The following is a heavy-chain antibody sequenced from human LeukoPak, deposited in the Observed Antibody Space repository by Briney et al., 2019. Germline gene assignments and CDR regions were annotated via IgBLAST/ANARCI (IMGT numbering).Heavy chain of an antibody. V-gene: IGHV4-39*07. Sequence: PSETLSLTCTVSGGSISSSSYYWGWIRRPPGKGLEWIGSIYYSGSTYYNPSLKSRVTISVDTSKNQFSLKLSSVTAADTAVYYCARDPGGSGSSLPYWGQGTLVTVSS. D-gene: IGHD3-10*01. CDR1: GGSISSSSYY. J-gene: IGHJ4*02. CDR3: ARDPGGSGSSLPY. CDR2: IYYSGST.